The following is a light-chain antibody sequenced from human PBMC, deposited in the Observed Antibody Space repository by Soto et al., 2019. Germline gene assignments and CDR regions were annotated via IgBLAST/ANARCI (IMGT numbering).Light chain of an antibody. Sequence: EVVLTQSPGTLSLSPGERATLSCRASESVSSSFLTWYQQKPGQAPRLLIYRTSNRVTGIPDRFSGSGSGTDFTLTISRLEPEYFAVYFCQHYGNSLWTFGQGTKMEIK. CDR2: RTS. J-gene: IGKJ1*01. CDR1: ESVSSSF. V-gene: IGKV3-20*01. CDR3: QHYGNSLWT.